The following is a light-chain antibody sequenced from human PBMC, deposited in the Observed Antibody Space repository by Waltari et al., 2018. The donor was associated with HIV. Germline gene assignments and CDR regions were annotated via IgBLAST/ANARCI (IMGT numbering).Light chain of an antibody. CDR1: SSNLGHNS. J-gene: IGLJ3*02. CDR3: GTWDSSLSAGV. CDR2: DNN. V-gene: IGLV1-51*01. Sequence: QSVLTQPPSVSAAPGQKVTIPCSGSSSNLGHNSVSWYQQQPGTAPKLLIYDNNKRPSGIPDRFSGSKSGTSATLGITGLQTGDEADYYCGTWDSSLSAGVFGGGTKLTVL.